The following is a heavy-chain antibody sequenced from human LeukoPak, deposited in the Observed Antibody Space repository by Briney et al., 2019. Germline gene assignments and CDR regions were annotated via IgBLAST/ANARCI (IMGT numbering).Heavy chain of an antibody. D-gene: IGHD3-22*01. CDR3: ARGPLGLSVYYDSQGDYFDY. V-gene: IGHV3-7*01. CDR2: IKPDGSQI. Sequence: GGSLRLSCAASGFTFSSYWMTWVRQAPGKGLEWVANIKPDGSQIYYVDSVKGRFTISRDNAKNSLYLQMNSLRAEDTAVYYCARGPLGLSVYYDSQGDYFDYWGQGTLVTVSS. CDR1: GFTFSSYW. J-gene: IGHJ4*02.